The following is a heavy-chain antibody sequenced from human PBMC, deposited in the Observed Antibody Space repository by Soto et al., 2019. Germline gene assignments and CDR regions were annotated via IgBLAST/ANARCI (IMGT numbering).Heavy chain of an antibody. Sequence: PGRSLRLSCSASGFNFSSYSMHWVRRAPGKGLEYLSAIGPNGGTWYAVSVKGRFTISRDNSKSSLYLQMSILRVEDTAVYYCVKDLHVVSSSGYWGQGALVTVSS. CDR1: GFNFSSYS. D-gene: IGHD6-6*01. V-gene: IGHV3-64D*06. CDR2: IGPNGGT. CDR3: VKDLHVVSSSGY. J-gene: IGHJ4*02.